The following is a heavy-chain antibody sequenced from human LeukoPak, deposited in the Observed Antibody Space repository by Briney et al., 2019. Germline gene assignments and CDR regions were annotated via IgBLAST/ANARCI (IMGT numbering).Heavy chain of an antibody. CDR3: ARGGYYGSGSPFDY. CDR2: IYHSGST. D-gene: IGHD3-10*01. CDR1: GYSISSGYY. Sequence: SETLSLTCTVSGYSISSGYYRGWIRQPPGKGLEWIGSIYHSGSTYYNPSLKSRVTISVDTSKNQFSLKLSSVTAADTAVYYCARGGYYGSGSPFDYWGQGTLVTVSS. J-gene: IGHJ4*02. V-gene: IGHV4-38-2*02.